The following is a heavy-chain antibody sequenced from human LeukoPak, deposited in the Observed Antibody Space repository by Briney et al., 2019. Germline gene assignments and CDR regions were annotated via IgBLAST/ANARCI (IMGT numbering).Heavy chain of an antibody. D-gene: IGHD4-17*01. V-gene: IGHV3-23*01. Sequence: GGSLRLSCAASGFTFSSYAMSWVRQAPGKGLEWVSAISGSGGSTYYADSVKGRFTISRDNSENTLYLQMNSLRAEDTAVYYCAKDRIMTTVTTISSFDYWGQGTLVTVSS. J-gene: IGHJ4*02. CDR2: ISGSGGST. CDR1: GFTFSSYA. CDR3: AKDRIMTTVTTISSFDY.